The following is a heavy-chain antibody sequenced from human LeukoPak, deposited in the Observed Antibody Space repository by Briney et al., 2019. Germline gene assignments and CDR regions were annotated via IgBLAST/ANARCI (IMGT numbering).Heavy chain of an antibody. V-gene: IGHV3-23*01. D-gene: IGHD1-26*01. CDR1: GFTFSSYA. CDR3: TRDDGSYSRSPGFDY. J-gene: IGHJ4*02. CDR2: ISGGGGST. Sequence: GGSLRLSCAASGFTFSSYAMSWVRQTPEKGLEWVSVISGGGGSTYDADSVKGRFTISRDNSKDTLYLQMNSLRAEDTALYYCTRDDGSYSRSPGFDYWGQGNLVTVSS.